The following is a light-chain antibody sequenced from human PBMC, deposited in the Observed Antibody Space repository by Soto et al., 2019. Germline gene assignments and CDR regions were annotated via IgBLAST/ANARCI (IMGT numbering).Light chain of an antibody. CDR2: GNS. J-gene: IGLJ1*01. CDR1: SSNIGAGYD. V-gene: IGLV1-40*01. CDR3: QSYDSSLSGYV. Sequence: QSVLPQPPSVSGAPGQRVTISCTGSSSNIGAGYDVHWYQQLPGTAPKLLIYGNSNRPSGVPDRFPGSKSGTSASLAITGLQAEDEADYYCQSYDSSLSGYVFGTGTKVTVL.